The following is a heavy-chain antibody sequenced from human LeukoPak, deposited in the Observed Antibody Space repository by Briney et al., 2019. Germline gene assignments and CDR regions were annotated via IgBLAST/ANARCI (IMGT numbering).Heavy chain of an antibody. CDR3: ARIRRDSSSWYDNDY. CDR2: IDWDDDK. J-gene: IGHJ4*02. Sequence: SGPTLVNPTQTLTLTCTFSGFSLSTSGMCVSWIRQPPGKALEWPARIDWDDDKYYSTSLKTRLTISKDTSKNQVVLTMTNMDPVDTATYYCARIRRDSSSWYDNDYWGQGTLVTVSS. V-gene: IGHV2-70*11. CDR1: GFSLSTSGMC. D-gene: IGHD6-13*01.